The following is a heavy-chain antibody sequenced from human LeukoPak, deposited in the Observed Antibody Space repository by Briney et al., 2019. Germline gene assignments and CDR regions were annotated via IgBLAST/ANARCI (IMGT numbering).Heavy chain of an antibody. CDR1: GFTDSSIY. CDR3: AMGSIVTTIDY. J-gene: IGHJ4*02. CDR2: IYSGSST. V-gene: IGHV3-66*01. Sequence: PGGSLRLSCAASGFTDSSIYMSWVRQAPGKGLEWVSLIYSGSSTNYAEAVKGRFTISTDKSKNTLYLQMSSLRGEDTAVYYCAMGSIVTTIDYWGQGTLVTVSS. D-gene: IGHD5-12*01.